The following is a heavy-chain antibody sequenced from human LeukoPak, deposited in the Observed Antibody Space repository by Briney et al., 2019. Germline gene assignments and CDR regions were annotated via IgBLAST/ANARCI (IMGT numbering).Heavy chain of an antibody. Sequence: SETPSLACAVSGGSISSYYWSWIRQPPGKGLEWIGYIYYSGSTNYNPSLKSRVTISVDTSKNQFSLKLSSVTAADTAVYYCARTQYQLPLEAFDIWGQGTMVTVSS. CDR3: ARTQYQLPLEAFDI. V-gene: IGHV4-59*01. J-gene: IGHJ3*02. CDR2: IYYSGST. CDR1: GGSISSYY. D-gene: IGHD2-2*01.